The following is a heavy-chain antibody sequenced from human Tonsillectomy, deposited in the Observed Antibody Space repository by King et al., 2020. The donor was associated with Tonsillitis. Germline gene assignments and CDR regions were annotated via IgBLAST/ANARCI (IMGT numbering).Heavy chain of an antibody. Sequence: QLQESGPGLVKPSQTLSLTCTVSGGSISSGSYYWSWFRQPPGKGLEWIGRIYTSGSTNYNPSLKSRVTISVDTSKNQFSLKMRSVTAADTAVYYCAREVVRDIVALFDSWGQGTLVTVSS. D-gene: IGHD5-12*01. V-gene: IGHV4-61*02. CDR2: IYTSGST. CDR3: AREVVRDIVALFDS. CDR1: GGSISSGSYY. J-gene: IGHJ4*02.